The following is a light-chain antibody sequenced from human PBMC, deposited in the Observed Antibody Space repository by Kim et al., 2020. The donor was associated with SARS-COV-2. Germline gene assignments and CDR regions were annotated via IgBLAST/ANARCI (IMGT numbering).Light chain of an antibody. J-gene: IGLJ2*01. Sequence: SYELTQPPSVSVSPGQTASITCSGDKLGDKYACWYQQKPGQSPVLVIYQDRKRPSGIPERFSGSNSGNTATLTISGTQAMDEADYYCHAWDSSTVVFGGGTQLTVL. V-gene: IGLV3-1*01. CDR3: HAWDSSTVV. CDR2: QDR. CDR1: KLGDKY.